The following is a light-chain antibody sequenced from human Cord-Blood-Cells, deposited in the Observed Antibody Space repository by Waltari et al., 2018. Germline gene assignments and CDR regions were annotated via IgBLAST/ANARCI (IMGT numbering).Light chain of an antibody. J-gene: IGKJ2*01. V-gene: IGKV2D-29*02. CDR1: QSLLHSDGKTY. CDR3: MQSLQLPRT. Sequence: DIVMTQAPLSLSVTPGQPASISCKSSQSLLHSDGKTYLYWYLQKPGQSPQLLIYEVSHRFSGVPDRFSGSGSGTDFTLKISRVEAEDVCVYYCMQSLQLPRTFGQGTKLEIK. CDR2: EVS.